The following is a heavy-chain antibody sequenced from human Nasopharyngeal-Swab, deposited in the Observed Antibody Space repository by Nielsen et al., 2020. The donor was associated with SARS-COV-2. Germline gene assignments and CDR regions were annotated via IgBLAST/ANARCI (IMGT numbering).Heavy chain of an antibody. CDR2: INAGNGNT. V-gene: IGHV1-3*01. Sequence: ASVKVSCKASGYTFTSYAMHWVRQAPGQRLEWMGWINAGNGNTKYSQKFQGRVTITRDTSASTAYMELSSLSSEDTAVYYCARICFFFGVVIRTIYYYYYYMDVWGKGTTVTVSS. J-gene: IGHJ6*03. CDR3: ARICFFFGVVIRTIYYYYYYMDV. D-gene: IGHD3-3*01. CDR1: GYTFTSYA.